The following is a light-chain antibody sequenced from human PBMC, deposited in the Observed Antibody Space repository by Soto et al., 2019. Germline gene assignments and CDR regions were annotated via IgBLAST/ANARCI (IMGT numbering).Light chain of an antibody. CDR1: SSDVGGHNY. CDR3: SSYRSSSNVV. Sequence: QSVLTQPASVSGSPGQSITISCTGTSSDVGGHNYVSWYQQHPGKVPKLMIYDVSNRPSGVSNRFSGSKSGNTASLTISGLQAEDEADYYCSSYRSSSNVVFGGGTKLTVL. V-gene: IGLV2-14*01. CDR2: DVS. J-gene: IGLJ2*01.